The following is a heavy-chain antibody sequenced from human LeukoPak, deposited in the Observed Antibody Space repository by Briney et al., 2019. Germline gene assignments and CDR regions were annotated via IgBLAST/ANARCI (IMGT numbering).Heavy chain of an antibody. J-gene: IGHJ4*02. V-gene: IGHV3-48*01. D-gene: IGHD3-16*01. CDR3: AREEGGSGFDY. Sequence: GGSLRLSCAASGFTFSSYSMNWVRQAPGKGREGVSYISSSSSTIYYADSVKGRFTISREKAKNSLYMQMKSLRAEDTAVYYCAREEGGSGFDYWGQGTLVTVSS. CDR2: ISSSSSTI. CDR1: GFTFSSYS.